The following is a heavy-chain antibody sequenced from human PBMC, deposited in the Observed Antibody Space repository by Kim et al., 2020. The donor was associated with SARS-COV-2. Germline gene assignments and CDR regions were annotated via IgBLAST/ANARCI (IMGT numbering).Heavy chain of an antibody. Sequence: SETLSLTCIVSGHSISSGSHWGWIRQPPGKGLEWIGCVYQSGSTNHNPSLKSRVTISVDPSKNRFALNLSSETAAHRATAGIQPTLHHLALPPADSWGQGTLVTVSS. V-gene: IGHV4-38-2*02. J-gene: IGHJ4*02. CDR1: GHSISSGSH. D-gene: IGHD2-21*02. CDR3: QPTLHHLALPPADS. CDR2: VYQSGST.